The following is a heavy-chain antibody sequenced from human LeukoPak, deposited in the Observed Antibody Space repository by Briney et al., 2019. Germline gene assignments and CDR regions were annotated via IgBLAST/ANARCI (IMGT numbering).Heavy chain of an antibody. V-gene: IGHV4-39*01. CDR3: ATTSYISGWHWNFDY. D-gene: IGHD6-19*01. Sequence: SETLSLTCTLSGGSIGSGSFFWDWIRQPPVKGLEGLGSIHSIGSTYYNPSLKSRLTMSVDTSKNQFSLKLSSVTAADTAVYYCATTSYISGWHWNFDYWGQGTLVTVSS. J-gene: IGHJ4*02. CDR1: GGSIGSGSFF. CDR2: IHSIGST.